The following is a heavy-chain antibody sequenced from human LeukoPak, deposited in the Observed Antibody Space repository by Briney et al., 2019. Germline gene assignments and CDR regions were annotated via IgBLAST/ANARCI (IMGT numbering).Heavy chain of an antibody. CDR2: ITSSSSYI. CDR1: GFTFSSYG. D-gene: IGHD6-13*01. J-gene: IGHJ4*02. CDR3: ARDLEAANTYYFDY. Sequence: GGSLRLSCAASGFTFSSYGMNWVRQAPGKGLEWVSSITSSSSYIYYADSVKGRFTISRDNAKNSLYLQMNSLRAEDTAVYYCARDLEAANTYYFDYWGQGTMVTVSS. V-gene: IGHV3-21*01.